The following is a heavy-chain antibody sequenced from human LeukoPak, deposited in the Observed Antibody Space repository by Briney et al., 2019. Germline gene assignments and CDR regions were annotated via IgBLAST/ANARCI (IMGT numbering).Heavy chain of an antibody. J-gene: IGHJ3*02. V-gene: IGHV4-59*08. Sequence: KPSETLSLTCTVSGGSISSYYWSWIRQPPGKGLEWIGYIYYSGSTNYNPSLKSRVTISVVTSKNQFSLKLSSVTAADTAVYYCARRRSYGYSYAFDIWGQGTMVTVSS. CDR1: GGSISSYY. CDR2: IYYSGST. CDR3: ARRRSYGYSYAFDI. D-gene: IGHD5-18*01.